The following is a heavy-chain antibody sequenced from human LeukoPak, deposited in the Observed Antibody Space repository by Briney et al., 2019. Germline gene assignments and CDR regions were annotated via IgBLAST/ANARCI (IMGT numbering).Heavy chain of an antibody. CDR2: INHSGST. CDR1: GGSISSSSYY. D-gene: IGHD3-16*01. V-gene: IGHV4-39*07. CDR3: ARGRGGRAFDI. J-gene: IGHJ3*02. Sequence: SETLSLTCTVSGGSISSSSYYWGWIRQPPGKGLEWIGEINHSGSTNYNPSLKSRVTISVDTSKNQFSLKLSSVTAADTAVYYCARGRGGRAFDIWGQGTMVTVSS.